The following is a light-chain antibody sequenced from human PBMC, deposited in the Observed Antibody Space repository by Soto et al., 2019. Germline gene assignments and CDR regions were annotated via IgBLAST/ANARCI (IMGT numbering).Light chain of an antibody. CDR2: GAS. J-gene: IGKJ1*01. Sequence: EIVLTQSPGTLSLSPGERATLSCGASQSVTSNYLAWYQQKPGQAPRLLIFGASIRVKGIPDRFIGSGSGKTFTPTISRLRPKDLAFNYCQHYFTSLPTFGQGTKV. CDR3: QHYFTSLPT. CDR1: QSVTSNY. V-gene: IGKV3-20*01.